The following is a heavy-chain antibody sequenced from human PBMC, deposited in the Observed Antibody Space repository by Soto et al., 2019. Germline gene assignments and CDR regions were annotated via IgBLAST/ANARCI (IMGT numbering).Heavy chain of an antibody. D-gene: IGHD2-2*01. CDR3: ARGYCSSTSGYADIYYYYGMDV. J-gene: IGHJ6*02. CDR1: GGTFSSYA. V-gene: IGHV1-69*01. Sequence: QVQLVQSGAEVKKPGSSVKVSCKASGGTFSSYAISWVRQAPGQGLEWMGGIIPIFGTANYAQKFQGRVTITADESTSTAYMELSSLRSEYTAVYYCARGYCSSTSGYADIYYYYGMDVWGQGTTVTVAS. CDR2: IIPIFGTA.